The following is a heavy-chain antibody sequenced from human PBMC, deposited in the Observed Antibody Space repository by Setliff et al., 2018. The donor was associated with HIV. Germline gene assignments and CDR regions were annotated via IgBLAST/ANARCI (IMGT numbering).Heavy chain of an antibody. V-gene: IGHV4-39*07. Sequence: SETLSLTCTVSGGSISSNSYYWGWIRQSPGKGLEWIGSVSYSGSTYYNPSLKSRVTISVDTSKNQFSLKLSSVTAADTAVYYCARDRRDDYYLTAYFDSLGQGTVVTVSS. CDR1: GGSISSNSYY. CDR2: VSYSGST. D-gene: IGHD1-26*01. CDR3: ARDRRDDYYLTAYFDS. J-gene: IGHJ4*02.